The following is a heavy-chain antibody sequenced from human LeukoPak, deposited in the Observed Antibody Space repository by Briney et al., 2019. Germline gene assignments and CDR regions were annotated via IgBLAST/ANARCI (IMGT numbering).Heavy chain of an antibody. V-gene: IGHV1-2*02. D-gene: IGHD2/OR15-2a*01. CDR2: INPNSGGT. J-gene: IGHJ3*02. CDR3: AADSTAHDAFDI. CDR1: GYTFTGYY. Sequence: ASVKVSCKASGYTFTGYYMHWVRQAPGQGLEWMGWINPNSGGTNYAQKFQGRVTMTRDTSISTAYMEVSSLRSEDTAVYYCAADSTAHDAFDIWGQGTMVTVSS.